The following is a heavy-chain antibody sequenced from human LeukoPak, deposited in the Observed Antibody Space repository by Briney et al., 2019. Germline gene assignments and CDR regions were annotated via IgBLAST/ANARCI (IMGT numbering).Heavy chain of an antibody. J-gene: IGHJ4*02. V-gene: IGHV4-4*07. CDR2: VYSSGST. CDR3: ARGGSGSSWSTFDY. D-gene: IGHD6-13*01. CDR1: GGSISSYY. Sequence: PSETLCLTCTVSGGSISSYYWSWIRQPPGKGLEWIGRVYSSGSTNHNPSLKSRATMSVDTSKNQFSLKLMSVTAADTAVYYCARGGSGSSWSTFDYWGQGNLVTVSS.